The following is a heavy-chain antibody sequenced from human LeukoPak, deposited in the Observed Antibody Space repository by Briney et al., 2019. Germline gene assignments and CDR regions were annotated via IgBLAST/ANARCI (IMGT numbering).Heavy chain of an antibody. J-gene: IGHJ4*02. V-gene: IGHV1-8*01. CDR1: GYTFTNYD. Sequence: GASVKVSCKASGYTFTNYDINWVRQATGQRLEWMGWMNPNSGNTGYAQRFQGRVTMTRDTSTGTAYMDLSSLTSEDTAVYYCARNPAASGSFEYWGQGTLVTVSS. D-gene: IGHD3-10*01. CDR2: MNPNSGNT. CDR3: ARNPAASGSFEY.